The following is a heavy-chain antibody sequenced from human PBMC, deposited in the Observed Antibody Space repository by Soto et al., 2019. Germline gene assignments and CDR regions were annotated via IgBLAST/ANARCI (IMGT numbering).Heavy chain of an antibody. V-gene: IGHV3-30-3*01. J-gene: IGHJ4*02. D-gene: IGHD2-15*01. CDR1: GFTFSSYA. CDR2: ISYDGSNK. CDR3: ARDKTDCSGGSCYYLDYFDY. Sequence: LRLSCAASGFTFSSYAMHWVRQAPGKGLEWVAVISYDGSNKYYADSVKGRFTISRDNSKNTLYLQMNSLRAEDTAVYYCARDKTDCSGGSCYYLDYFDYWGQGTLVTVSS.